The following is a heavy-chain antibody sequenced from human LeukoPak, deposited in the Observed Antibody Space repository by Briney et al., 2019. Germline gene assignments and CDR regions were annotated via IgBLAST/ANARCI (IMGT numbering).Heavy chain of an antibody. Sequence: GGSLRLSCAASGFTFNSYAMTWVRQAPGKGLEWVSLISGSGGATYYADSMKGRFTISRDNSKNTLYLQMNSLRAEDTAVYYCARAQNRYCSSTSCYNAFDIWGQGTMVTVSS. V-gene: IGHV3-23*01. CDR2: ISGSGGAT. D-gene: IGHD2-2*02. CDR1: GFTFNSYA. CDR3: ARAQNRYCSSTSCYNAFDI. J-gene: IGHJ3*02.